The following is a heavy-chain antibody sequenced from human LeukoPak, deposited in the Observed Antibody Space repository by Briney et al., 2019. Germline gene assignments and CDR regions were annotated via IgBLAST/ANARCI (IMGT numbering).Heavy chain of an antibody. D-gene: IGHD3-3*01. Sequence: SVKVSCKASGGTFSSYAISWVRQAPGQGLEWMGRIIPILGIANYAQKFQGRVTITADKSTSTAYMELRSLRSDDTAVYYCARTPNGTPFWSGYYTDRVDELGNYYYYMDVWGKGTTVTVSS. CDR3: ARTPNGTPFWSGYYTDRVDELGNYYYYMDV. CDR1: GGTFSSYA. V-gene: IGHV1-69*04. CDR2: IIPILGIA. J-gene: IGHJ6*03.